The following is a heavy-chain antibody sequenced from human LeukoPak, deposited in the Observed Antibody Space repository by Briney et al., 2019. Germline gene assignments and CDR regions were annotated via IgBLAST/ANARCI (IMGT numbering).Heavy chain of an antibody. CDR1: GGTFSSYA. Sequence: SVKVSCKASGGTFSSYAISWVRQAPGQGLEWMGGIIPIFVTANYAQKFQGRVTITADESTSTAYMELSSLRSEDTAVYYCARGWYQLLFGNDAFDIWGQGTMVTVSS. J-gene: IGHJ3*02. CDR2: IIPIFVTA. CDR3: ARGWYQLLFGNDAFDI. V-gene: IGHV1-69*13. D-gene: IGHD2-2*01.